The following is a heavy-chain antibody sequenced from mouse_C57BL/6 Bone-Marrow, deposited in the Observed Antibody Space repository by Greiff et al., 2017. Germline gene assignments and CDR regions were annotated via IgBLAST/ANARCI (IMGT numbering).Heavy chain of an antibody. CDR1: GFTFSSYG. D-gene: IGHD2-2*01. CDR2: ISSGGSYT. CDR3: ARGWLHAWFAY. V-gene: IGHV5-6*01. J-gene: IGHJ3*01. Sequence: EVMLVESGGDLVKPGGSLKLSCAASGFTFSSYGMSWVRQTPDKRLEWVATISSGGSYTYYPDSVKGRFTISRDNAKNTLYLQMSSRKSEDTAMYYCARGWLHAWFAYWGQGTLVTVSA.